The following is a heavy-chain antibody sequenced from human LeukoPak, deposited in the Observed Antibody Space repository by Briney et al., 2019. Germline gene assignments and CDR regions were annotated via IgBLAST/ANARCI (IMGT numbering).Heavy chain of an antibody. Sequence: SETLSLTCAVYGGSFSGYYWSWIRQPPGKGLEWIGEINHSGSTNYNPSLKSRVTISVDTSKNQFSLKLSSVTAADTAVYYCARWVVNAEKSVFDIWGQGTAVTVSS. CDR2: INHSGST. CDR3: ARWVVNAEKSVFDI. D-gene: IGHD4-23*01. CDR1: GGSFSGYY. V-gene: IGHV4-34*01. J-gene: IGHJ3*02.